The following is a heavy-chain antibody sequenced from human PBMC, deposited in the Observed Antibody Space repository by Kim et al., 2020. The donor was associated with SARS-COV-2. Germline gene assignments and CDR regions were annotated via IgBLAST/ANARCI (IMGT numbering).Heavy chain of an antibody. CDR1: GGSFSGYY. D-gene: IGHD5-12*01. J-gene: IGHJ5*02. CDR2: INHSGST. CDR3: ASVKWVSGYGRRTRNWFDP. V-gene: IGHV4-34*01. Sequence: SETLSLTCAVYGGSFSGYYWSWIRQPPGKGLEWIGEINHSGSTNYNPSLKSRVTISVDTSKNQFSLKLSSVTAADTAVYYCASVKWVSGYGRRTRNWFDPWGQGTLVTVSS.